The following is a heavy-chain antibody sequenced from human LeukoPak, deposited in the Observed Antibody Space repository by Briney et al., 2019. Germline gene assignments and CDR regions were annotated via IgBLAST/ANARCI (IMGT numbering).Heavy chain of an antibody. CDR3: ARGGSGYYYDCDY. Sequence: GGSLRLSCAASGFTFSSYEMNWVRQAPGKGLEWVSYISSSGSTIYYADSVKGRFTISRDNAKNSLYLQMNSLRAEDTAVYYCARGGSGYYYDCDYWGQGTLVTVSS. CDR2: ISSSGSTI. J-gene: IGHJ4*02. D-gene: IGHD3-22*01. CDR1: GFTFSSYE. V-gene: IGHV3-48*03.